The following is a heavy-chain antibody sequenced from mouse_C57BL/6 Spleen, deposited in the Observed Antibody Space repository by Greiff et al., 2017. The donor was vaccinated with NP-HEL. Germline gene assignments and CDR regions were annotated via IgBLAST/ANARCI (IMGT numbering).Heavy chain of an antibody. CDR1: GYTFTSYW. D-gene: IGHD1-1*01. CDR3: ARGDYGSSSPAWFAY. J-gene: IGHJ3*01. V-gene: IGHV1-69*01. CDR2: IDPSDSYT. Sequence: VQLQQPGAELVMPGASVKLSCKASGYTFTSYWMHWVKQRPGQGLEWIGEIDPSDSYTNYNQKLKGKSTLTVDKSSSTAYLQLSSLTSEDSAVYYCARGDYGSSSPAWFAYWGQGTLVTVSA.